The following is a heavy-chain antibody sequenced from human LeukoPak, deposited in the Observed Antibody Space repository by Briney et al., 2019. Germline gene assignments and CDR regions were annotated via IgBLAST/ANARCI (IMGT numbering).Heavy chain of an antibody. CDR1: GGSISSGGYY. CDR3: ARVWFGELSPYFDY. J-gene: IGHJ4*02. V-gene: IGHV4-31*03. Sequence: SQTLSLTCTVSGGSISSGGYYWSWIRLHPGKGLEWIGYIYYSGSTYYNPSLKSRVTISVDTSKNQFSLKLSSVTAADTAVYYCARVWFGELSPYFDYWGQGTLVTVSS. D-gene: IGHD3-10*01. CDR2: IYYSGST.